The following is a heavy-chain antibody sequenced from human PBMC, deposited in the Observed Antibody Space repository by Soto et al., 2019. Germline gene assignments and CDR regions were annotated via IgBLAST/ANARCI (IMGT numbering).Heavy chain of an antibody. CDR2: IYYSGST. J-gene: IGHJ6*02. D-gene: IGHD3-3*01. V-gene: IGHV4-59*01. Sequence: SETLSLTCAVSGGSISSYYWSWIRQPPGKGLEWIGYIYYSGSTNYNPSLKSRVTISVDTSKNQFSLKLSSVTAADTAVYYCARGTYDFWSGYYMVGNYYYGMDVWGQGTTVTV. CDR3: ARGTYDFWSGYYMVGNYYYGMDV. CDR1: GGSISSYY.